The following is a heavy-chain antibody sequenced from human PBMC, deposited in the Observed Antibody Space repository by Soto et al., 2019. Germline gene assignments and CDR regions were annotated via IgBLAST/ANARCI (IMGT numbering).Heavy chain of an antibody. J-gene: IGHJ6*02. CDR1: GYTFSNDG. Sequence: QVQLVQSGAEVRRPGASVKVSCKASGYTFSNDGINWVRQAPGQGLEWMGWISAYNGNTEYAQNFQGRVTMTTDTSTSTAYMELRSLRSDDTAVYSCARGGPTWADYYYGMDVWGLGTTVTVSS. CDR2: ISAYNGNT. V-gene: IGHV1-18*01. CDR3: ARGGPTWADYYYGMDV. D-gene: IGHD3-10*01.